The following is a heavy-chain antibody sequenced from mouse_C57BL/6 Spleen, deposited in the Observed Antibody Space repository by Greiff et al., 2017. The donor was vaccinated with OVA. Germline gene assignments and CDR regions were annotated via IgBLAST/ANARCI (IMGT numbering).Heavy chain of an antibody. V-gene: IGHV2-6-1*01. J-gene: IGHJ4*01. CDR2: IWSDGST. D-gene: IGHD2-3*01. Sequence: QVHVKQSGPGLVAPSQSLSITCTVSGFSLTSYGVHWVRQPPGKGLEWLVVIWSDGSTTYNSALKSRLSISKDNSKSQVFLKMNSLQTDDTAMYYCARHDGYYGGDYWGQGTSVTVSS. CDR3: ARHDGYYGGDY. CDR1: GFSLTSYG.